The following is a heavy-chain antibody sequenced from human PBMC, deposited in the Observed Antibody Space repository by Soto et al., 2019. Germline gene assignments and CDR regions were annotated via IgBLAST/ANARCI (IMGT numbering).Heavy chain of an antibody. CDR3: VRDGGDIVVVPSVGPTGYYFDY. D-gene: IGHD2-2*01. CDR1: GGTFSSYA. Sequence: QVQLVQSGAEVKKPGSSVKVSCKASGGTFSSYAINWVRQAPGQGLAWMGGIIPIFGTANYAQKFQLRVLISEDKTTSTAYMERCSLRSEDTAVYYCVRDGGDIVVVPSVGPTGYYFDYWCQGTLVTVSS. J-gene: IGHJ4*02. V-gene: IGHV1-69*06. CDR2: IIPIFGTA.